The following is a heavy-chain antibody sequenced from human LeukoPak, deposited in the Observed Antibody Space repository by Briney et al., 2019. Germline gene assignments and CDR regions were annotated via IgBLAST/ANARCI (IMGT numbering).Heavy chain of an antibody. D-gene: IGHD5/OR15-5a*01. Sequence: SETLSLTCTVSGGSISSTGYYWDWIRQPPGKGLEWIGSIYYSETTYYNSSLKSRVTISLDTSKNQFSLSLKSVTAADTAVYYCARQVSDYYYYYIDVWGKGATVAVSS. CDR2: IYYSETT. CDR1: GGSISSTGYY. J-gene: IGHJ6*03. CDR3: ARQVSDYYYYYIDV. V-gene: IGHV4-39*01.